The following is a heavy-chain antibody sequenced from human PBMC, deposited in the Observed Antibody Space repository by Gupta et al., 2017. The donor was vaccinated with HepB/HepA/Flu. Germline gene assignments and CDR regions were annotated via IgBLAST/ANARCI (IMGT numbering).Heavy chain of an antibody. CDR1: GFTVSSPY. V-gene: IGHV3-66*01. CDR2: IYNGGST. J-gene: IGHJ4*02. CDR3: ARTCYGDYIDY. D-gene: IGHD4-17*01. Sequence: EVQLVASGGGLVQRGGSLRLSCAASGFTVSSPYMSWVRQAPGKGLEWVSIIYNGGSTYYADAVKGRVTISRDNSKNTLYLQMNSLRAEDTAVYDCARTCYGDYIDYWGQGTLVTVSS.